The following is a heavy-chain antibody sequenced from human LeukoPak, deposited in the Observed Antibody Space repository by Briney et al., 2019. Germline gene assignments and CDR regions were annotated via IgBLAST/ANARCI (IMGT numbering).Heavy chain of an antibody. J-gene: IGHJ5*02. CDR3: SRNPEMQYWFDP. CDR2: ISWDGTKK. Sequence: AGGSLRLSCAASGFTFSSYWMSWVRQAPGKGLEWVAFISWDGTKKSYGDSVKGRFTISRDNLKNTLYLHLDSLRVEDTAVYYCSRNPEMQYWFDPWGQGSLVSVSS. CDR1: GFTFSSYW. V-gene: IGHV3-30*03.